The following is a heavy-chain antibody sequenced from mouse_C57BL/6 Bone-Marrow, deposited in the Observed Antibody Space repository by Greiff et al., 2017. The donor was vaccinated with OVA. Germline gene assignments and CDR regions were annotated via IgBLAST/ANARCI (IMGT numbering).Heavy chain of an antibody. J-gene: IGHJ2*01. V-gene: IGHV14-4*01. CDR3: TKGSRDLDY. D-gene: IGHD1-1*01. CDR1: GFNIKDDY. Sequence: VQLQQSGAELVRPGASVKLSCTASGFNIKDDYMHWVKQRPEQGLEWIGWLDPENGDTEYASKFQGKATITADTSSNTAYLQLSSLTSEDTAVYYCTKGSRDLDYGGQGTTLTVSS. CDR2: LDPENGDT.